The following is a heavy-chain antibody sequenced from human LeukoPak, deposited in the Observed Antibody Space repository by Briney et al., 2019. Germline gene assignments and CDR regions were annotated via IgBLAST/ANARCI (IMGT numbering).Heavy chain of an antibody. CDR1: GFTFSDFW. Sequence: GGSLRLSCAASGFTFSDFWMHWVRQAPGKGLVWVSRINNDGSDRIYTDSVKGRFTISRDNAKNTLYLQMNSLRPEDTAVYYCVRDTPHRRLDPWGQGTLVTVSS. V-gene: IGHV3-74*01. D-gene: IGHD2-15*01. CDR2: INNDGSDR. CDR3: VRDTPHRRLDP. J-gene: IGHJ5*02.